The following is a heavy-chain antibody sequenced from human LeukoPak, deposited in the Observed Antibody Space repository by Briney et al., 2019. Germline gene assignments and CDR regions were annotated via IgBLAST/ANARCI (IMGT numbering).Heavy chain of an antibody. CDR3: ARLFGDYETPAFDI. J-gene: IGHJ3*02. V-gene: IGHV4-34*01. Sequence: SETLSLTCAVYGGPFSGYYWSWIRQPPGKGLEWIGEISHSGSTNYNPSLKSRVTISVDTSKNQFSLKLSSVTAADTAVYYCARLFGDYETPAFDIWGQGTMVTVSS. D-gene: IGHD4-17*01. CDR2: ISHSGST. CDR1: GGPFSGYY.